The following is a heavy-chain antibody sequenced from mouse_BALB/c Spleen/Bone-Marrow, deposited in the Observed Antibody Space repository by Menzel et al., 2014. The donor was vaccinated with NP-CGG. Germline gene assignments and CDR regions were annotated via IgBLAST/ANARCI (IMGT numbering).Heavy chain of an antibody. V-gene: IGHV2-9*02. J-gene: IGHJ3*01. D-gene: IGHD1-1*01. CDR3: ARGGSSRAWFAY. CDR2: IWAGGST. CDR1: EFSLTSYG. Sequence: VKLVESGPGLVAPSQSLSITCTVSEFSLTSYGVHWVRQPPGKGLEWLGVIWAGGSTNYNSALMSRLSISKDNSESQVFLKMNSLQTDDTAMYYCARGGSSRAWFAYWGQGTLVTVSA.